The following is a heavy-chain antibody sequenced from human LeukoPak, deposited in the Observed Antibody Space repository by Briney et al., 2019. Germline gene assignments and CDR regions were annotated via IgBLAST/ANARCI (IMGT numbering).Heavy chain of an antibody. CDR2: ISGSGGST. J-gene: IGHJ4*02. D-gene: IGHD5-12*01. Sequence: PGGSLRLSCAASGFTFSSYAMSWVRQAPGKGLEWVSAISGSGGSTYYADSVKGRFTISRDNSKNTLYLQMNSLRAEDTAVYYCAAYSDYGRYCDYWGQGTLVTVSS. CDR1: GFTFSSYA. V-gene: IGHV3-23*01. CDR3: AAYSDYGRYCDY.